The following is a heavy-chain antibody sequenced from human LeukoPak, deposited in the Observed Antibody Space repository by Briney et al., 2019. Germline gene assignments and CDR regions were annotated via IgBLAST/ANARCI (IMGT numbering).Heavy chain of an antibody. J-gene: IGHJ4*02. D-gene: IGHD2-2*01. Sequence: GESLKISCKGSGFNFSSYWIAWVRQMPGKGLEWMGIIYPRDSRTTYSPSFQGQVTISVDDAISTAYLQWLSPVTSDTAAYYCARHLSSITSCPNYWGPGTLVTVSS. CDR1: GFNFSSYW. CDR3: ARHLSSITSCPNY. V-gene: IGHV5-51*01. CDR2: IYPRDSRT.